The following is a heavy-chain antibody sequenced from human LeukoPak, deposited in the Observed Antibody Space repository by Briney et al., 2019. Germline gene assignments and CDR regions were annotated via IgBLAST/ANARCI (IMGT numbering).Heavy chain of an antibody. CDR3: AREGHYGSGSYYHYYYYYGMDV. J-gene: IGHJ6*04. V-gene: IGHV6-1*01. CDR1: GDSVSSNSAA. Sequence: SQTLSLTCAISGDSVSSNSAAWNWIRQSPSRGLEWLGRTYYRSKWYNDYAVSVKSRITINPDTSKNQFSLQLNSVTPEDTVVYYCAREGHYGSGSYYHYYYYYGMDVWGKGTTVTVSS. D-gene: IGHD3-10*01. CDR2: TYYRSKWYN.